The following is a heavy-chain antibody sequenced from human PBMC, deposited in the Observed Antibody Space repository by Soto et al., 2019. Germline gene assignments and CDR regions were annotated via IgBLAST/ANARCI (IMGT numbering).Heavy chain of an antibody. CDR3: ARVRRSQILYYYYGMDV. Sequence: QVQLQESGPGLVKPSQTLSLTCTVTGGSISSGGYYWSWIRQHPGKGLEWIGYIYYSGSTYYNPSLKSRVTISVDTSKNLFSLKLSSVTAADTAVYYCARVRRSQILYYYYGMDVWGQGTTVTVSS. V-gene: IGHV4-31*03. CDR1: GGSISSGGYY. CDR2: IYYSGST. J-gene: IGHJ6*02. D-gene: IGHD3-3*01.